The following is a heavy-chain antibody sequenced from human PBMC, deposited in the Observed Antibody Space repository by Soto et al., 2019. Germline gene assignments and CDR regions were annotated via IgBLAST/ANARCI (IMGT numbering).Heavy chain of an antibody. J-gene: IGHJ5*02. Sequence: SETLSLTCAVSGGSISSSNLWSWVRQPPGKGLEWIGEIYHSGSTNYNPSLKSRVTISVDKSKNQFSLKLSSVTAEDTAVHYCARDLGGTSIAVAWGQGTLVTVSS. CDR1: GGSISSSNL. CDR3: ARDLGGTSIAVA. CDR2: IYHSGST. D-gene: IGHD6-19*01. V-gene: IGHV4-4*02.